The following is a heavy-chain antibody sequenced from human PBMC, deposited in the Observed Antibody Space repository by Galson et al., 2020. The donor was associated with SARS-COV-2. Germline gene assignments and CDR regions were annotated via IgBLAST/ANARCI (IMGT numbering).Heavy chain of an antibody. J-gene: IGHJ4*02. Sequence: SETLSLTCAVHGGSFSGYTWSRIRQPPGKGMEWIGDINHSGSTNYNTSLKRRVTISVDRSKNQFSLELRSVTAADTALYYCARGDPHYSSSSFLDYWGQATLVTVSS. V-gene: IGHV4-34*01. CDR2: INHSGST. CDR1: GGSFSGYT. D-gene: IGHD6-6*01. CDR3: ARGDPHYSSSSFLDY.